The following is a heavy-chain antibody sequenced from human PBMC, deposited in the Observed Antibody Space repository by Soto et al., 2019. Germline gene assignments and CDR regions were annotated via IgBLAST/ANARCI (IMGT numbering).Heavy chain of an antibody. CDR2: IYYSGST. CDR3: ARIGKGPAYYYYGMDV. V-gene: IGHV4-59*01. J-gene: IGHJ6*02. Sequence: SETLSLTCTVSGGSISSYYWSWIRQPPGKGLEWIGYIYYSGSTNYNPSLKSRVTISVDTSKNQFSLKLSSVTAADTAVYYCARIGKGPAYYYYGMDVWGQGTTVTVSS. CDR1: GGSISSYY. D-gene: IGHD2-2*01.